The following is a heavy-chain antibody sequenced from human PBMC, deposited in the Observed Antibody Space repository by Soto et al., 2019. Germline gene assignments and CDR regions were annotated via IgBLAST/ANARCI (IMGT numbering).Heavy chain of an antibody. CDR1: GGSFSGYY. Sequence: SETLSLTCAVYGGSFSGYYWSCIRQPPGKGLEWIGEINHSGNTYYNPSLKSRLIISIDTSKKKFSLKLSSVTAADTAVYYCARVHNGDTAMAPYYYGMDVWGQGTTVTVYS. CDR2: INHSGNT. CDR3: ARVHNGDTAMAPYYYGMDV. V-gene: IGHV4-34*01. D-gene: IGHD5-18*01. J-gene: IGHJ6*02.